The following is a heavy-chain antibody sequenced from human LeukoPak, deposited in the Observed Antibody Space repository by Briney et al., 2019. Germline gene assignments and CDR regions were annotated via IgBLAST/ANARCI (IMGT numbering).Heavy chain of an antibody. D-gene: IGHD6-19*01. Sequence: GGSLRLSCAASGFTFSSYGMHWVRQAPGKGLEWVAFIRYDGSNKYYADSVKGRFTISRDNSKNTLYLQMNSLRAEDTAVYYCAKDVRGCSSVDAFDIWGQGTMVTVSS. J-gene: IGHJ3*02. CDR2: IRYDGSNK. V-gene: IGHV3-30*02. CDR1: GFTFSSYG. CDR3: AKDVRGCSSVDAFDI.